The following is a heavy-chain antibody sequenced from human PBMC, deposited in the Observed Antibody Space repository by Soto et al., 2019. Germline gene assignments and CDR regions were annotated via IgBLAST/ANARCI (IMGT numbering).Heavy chain of an antibody. CDR2: ILSSGST. CDR1: GGSVNNYY. J-gene: IGHJ4*02. CDR3: ARHLGPILTFDY. V-gene: IGHV4-59*08. D-gene: IGHD2-2*02. Sequence: SETLSLTCTVSGGSVNNYYWSWIRQSPVKGLEWIGNILSSGSTNYNPSLTTRVTMSVDASKSQFSLKLNSVTAADTAVYYCARHLGPILTFDYWGQGTLVTVSS.